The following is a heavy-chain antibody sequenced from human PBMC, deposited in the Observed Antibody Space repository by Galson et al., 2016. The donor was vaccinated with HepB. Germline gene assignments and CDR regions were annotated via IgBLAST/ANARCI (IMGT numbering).Heavy chain of an antibody. CDR2: ISYDGSNE. CDR1: GFAFRTYS. Sequence: SLRLSCAASGFAFRTYSMNWVRQTPGKGLEWVAVISYDGSNEYYTDFVKGRFIISRDNSKNTLYLQMNSLRAEDTAVYYCVRPEGIQLWSPHYYYYYGMDVWGQGTTVTVSS. D-gene: IGHD5-18*01. CDR3: VRPEGIQLWSPHYYYYYGMDV. V-gene: IGHV3-30*03. J-gene: IGHJ6*02.